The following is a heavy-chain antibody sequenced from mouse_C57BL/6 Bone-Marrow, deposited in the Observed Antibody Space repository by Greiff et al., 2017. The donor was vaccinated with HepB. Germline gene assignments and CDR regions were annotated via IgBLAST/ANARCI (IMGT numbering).Heavy chain of an antibody. Sequence: VQLVESGAELVRPGASVTLSCKASGYTFTDYEMHWVKQTPVHGLEWIGAIDPETGGTAYNQKFKGKAILTADKSSSTAYMELRSLTSEDSAVYYCTALLLRSWYFDVWGTGTTVTVSS. J-gene: IGHJ1*03. D-gene: IGHD1-1*01. CDR1: GYTFTDYE. CDR3: TALLLRSWYFDV. CDR2: IDPETGGT. V-gene: IGHV1-15*01.